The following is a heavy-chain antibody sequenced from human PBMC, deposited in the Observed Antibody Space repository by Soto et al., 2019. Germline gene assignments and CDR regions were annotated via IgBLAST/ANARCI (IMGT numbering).Heavy chain of an antibody. Sequence: GGSLRLSCAASGFTFSSYGMHWVRQAPGKGLEWVAVIWYDGSNKYYADSVKGRFTISRDNSKNTLYLQMNSLRAEDTAVYYCARDLNDXVVVPAAPPLAYYGMDVWGQGTTVTVSS. V-gene: IGHV3-33*01. CDR3: ARDLNDXVVVPAAPPLAYYGMDV. CDR2: IWYDGSNK. CDR1: GFTFSSYG. J-gene: IGHJ6*02. D-gene: IGHD2-2*01.